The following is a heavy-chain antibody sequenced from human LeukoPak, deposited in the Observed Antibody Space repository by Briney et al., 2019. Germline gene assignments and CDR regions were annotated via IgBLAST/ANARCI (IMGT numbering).Heavy chain of an antibody. V-gene: IGHV3-23*01. CDR1: GFTFSSYA. J-gene: IGHJ4*02. Sequence: PGGSLRLSCAASGFTFSSYAMSWVRQAPGKGLEWVSAISGSGGSTYYADSVKGRFTISRDNSKNTLYLQMNSLRAEDTAVYHCAKTSGDHYDILTGYYIPLDYWGQGTLVTVSS. CDR2: ISGSGGST. CDR3: AKTSGDHYDILTGYYIPLDY. D-gene: IGHD3-9*01.